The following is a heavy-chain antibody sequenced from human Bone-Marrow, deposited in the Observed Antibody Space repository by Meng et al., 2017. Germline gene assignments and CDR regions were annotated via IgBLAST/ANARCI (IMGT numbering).Heavy chain of an antibody. J-gene: IGHJ4*02. Sequence: QVQRWRCGAEPLNPSETLYLTGAVYGGSLSGYYWSWNRQPPGKGLEWIGEINHSGSTNYNPSLKSRVTISVDTSKNQFSLKLSSVTAADTAVYYCARGRKSTAGWIQLWKLAYWGQGTLVTVSS. CDR1: GGSLSGYY. CDR3: ARGRKSTAGWIQLWKLAY. CDR2: INHSGST. D-gene: IGHD5-18*01. V-gene: IGHV4-34*01.